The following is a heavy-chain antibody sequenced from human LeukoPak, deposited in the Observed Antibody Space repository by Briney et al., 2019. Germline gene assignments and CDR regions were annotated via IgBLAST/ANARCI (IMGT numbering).Heavy chain of an antibody. CDR1: GGSISSSSYY. J-gene: IGHJ4*02. CDR2: IYYRGST. D-gene: IGHD6-19*01. V-gene: IGHV4-39*01. CDR3: ARLTVPSSGWYYFDY. Sequence: SETLSLTCTVSGGSISSSSYYWGWIRQPPGKGLEWIGSIYYRGSTYYNPSLKSRVTISVDTSKNQFSLKLSSVTAADTAVYYCARLTVPSSGWYYFDYWGQGTLVTVSS.